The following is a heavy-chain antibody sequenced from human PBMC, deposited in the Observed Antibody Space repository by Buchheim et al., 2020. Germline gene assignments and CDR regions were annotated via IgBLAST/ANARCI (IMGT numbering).Heavy chain of an antibody. D-gene: IGHD3-9*01. Sequence: QVQLVQSGAEVKKPGSSVKVSCKASGGTFSSYAISWVRQAPGQGLEWMEGIIPIFGTANYAQKFQGRVTITADKSTSTAYMELSSLRSEDTAVYYCASGTNYDILTGYYTPYYYYYGMDVWGQGTT. CDR2: IIPIFGTA. J-gene: IGHJ6*02. V-gene: IGHV1-69*06. CDR3: ASGTNYDILTGYYTPYYYYYGMDV. CDR1: GGTFSSYA.